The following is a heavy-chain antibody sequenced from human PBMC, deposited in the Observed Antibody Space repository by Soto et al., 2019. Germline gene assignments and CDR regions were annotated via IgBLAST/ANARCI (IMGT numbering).Heavy chain of an antibody. CDR1: VGSISSYY. V-gene: IGHV4-59*01. CDR3: ARGGGSGWYVNWFDP. Sequence: SETLSLTCTVSVGSISSYYWSWIRQPPGKGLEWIGYIYYSGSTNYNPSLKSRVTISVDTSKNQFSLKLSSVTAADTAVYYCARGGGSGWYVNWFDPWGQGTLVTVSS. D-gene: IGHD6-19*01. CDR2: IYYSGST. J-gene: IGHJ5*02.